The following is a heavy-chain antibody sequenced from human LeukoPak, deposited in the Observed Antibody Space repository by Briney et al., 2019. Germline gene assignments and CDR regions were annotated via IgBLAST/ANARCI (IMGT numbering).Heavy chain of an antibody. Sequence: GGSLRLSCATSEFTFSTYGMHWVRQAPGKGLEWVSLISYDGSNKFYADSVKGRFTISRDNSKNTLYLQMNSLRAEDTAVYYCAKDLFAMTQWEQLGYWGQGTLVTVSS. V-gene: IGHV3-30*18. CDR1: EFTFSTYG. J-gene: IGHJ4*02. D-gene: IGHD1-26*01. CDR3: AKDLFAMTQWEQLGY. CDR2: ISYDGSNK.